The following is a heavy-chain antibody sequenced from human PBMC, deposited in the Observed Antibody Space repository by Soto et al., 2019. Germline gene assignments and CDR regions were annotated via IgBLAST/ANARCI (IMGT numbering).Heavy chain of an antibody. CDR1: GFTFSSYW. J-gene: IGHJ4*02. D-gene: IGHD3-10*01. CDR3: ASYYGSGSYWPTY. Sequence: EVQLVESGGGLVQPGGSLRLSCAASGFTFSSYWMHWVRQAPGKCLVWVSRINSDGRSTIYADSVKGQFTISRDNAKNTLYLQMNSLIAEDTAVYYCASYYGSGSYWPTYWGQVTLVTVSA. CDR2: INSDGRST. V-gene: IGHV3-74*01.